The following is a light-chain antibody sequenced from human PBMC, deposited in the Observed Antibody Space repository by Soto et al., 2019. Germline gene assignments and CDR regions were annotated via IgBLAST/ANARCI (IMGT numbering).Light chain of an antibody. Sequence: EIVLTQSPGTLSLSPGERATLSCRASQSVSSSYLVWHQQKPGQAPRLLIYAASRRATGIQDRFSGSGSGTDFTLTIRRLEPEDFAVYYCKQYGSSPWTFGQGTKVDIK. CDR3: KQYGSSPWT. CDR1: QSVSSSY. V-gene: IGKV3-20*01. J-gene: IGKJ1*01. CDR2: AAS.